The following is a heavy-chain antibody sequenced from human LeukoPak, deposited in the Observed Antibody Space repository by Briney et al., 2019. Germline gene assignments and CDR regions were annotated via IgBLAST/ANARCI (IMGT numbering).Heavy chain of an antibody. V-gene: IGHV1-18*04. Sequence: ASVKVSCKTSGYTFTGHYMHWVRQAPGQGLEWMGWISAYNGNTNYAQKLQGRVTMTTDTSTSTAYMELRSLRSDDTAVYYCARVSGSYPNWFDPWGQGTLVTVSS. CDR2: ISAYNGNT. J-gene: IGHJ5*02. CDR1: GYTFTGHY. D-gene: IGHD1-26*01. CDR3: ARVSGSYPNWFDP.